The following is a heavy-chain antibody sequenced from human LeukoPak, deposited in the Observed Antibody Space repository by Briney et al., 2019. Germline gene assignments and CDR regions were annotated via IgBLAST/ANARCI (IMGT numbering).Heavy chain of an antibody. CDR2: INAGNGNT. V-gene: IGHV1-3*01. D-gene: IGHD3-22*01. Sequence: ASVKVSCKASGYTFTSYDINWVRQATGQRLEWMGWINAGNGNTKYSQKFQGRVTITRDTSASTAYMELSSLRSEDTAVYYCARDPTANYYDSSGYDYWGQGTLVTVSS. J-gene: IGHJ4*02. CDR1: GYTFTSYD. CDR3: ARDPTANYYDSSGYDY.